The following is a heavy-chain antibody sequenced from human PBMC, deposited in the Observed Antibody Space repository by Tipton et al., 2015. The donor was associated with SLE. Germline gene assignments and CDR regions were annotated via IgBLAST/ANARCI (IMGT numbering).Heavy chain of an antibody. CDR2: IYHSGNT. CDR3: ARIRPGHVDPFDF. J-gene: IGHJ4*02. D-gene: IGHD4-17*01. CDR1: GNSISSGNY. Sequence: TLSLTCGVSGNSISSGNYWGWIRQSPGKGLEWSGAIYHSGNTHYNPSHKSRATLSVDAAKNQISLNLDSVTAPDTAVYYCARIRPGHVDPFDFWGQGTLVTVSS. V-gene: IGHV4-38-2*01.